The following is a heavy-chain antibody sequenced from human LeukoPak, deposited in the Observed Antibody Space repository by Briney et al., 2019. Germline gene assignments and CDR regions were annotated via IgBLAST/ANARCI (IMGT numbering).Heavy chain of an antibody. CDR3: AKAGVRYYGSGSFNFDY. V-gene: IGHV3-23*01. CDR2: ISGSGGST. CDR1: GFTFSSYA. Sequence: PGGSLRLSCAASGFTFSSYAMSWVRQAPGKGLEWVSAISGSGGSTYYADSVKGRFTISRDNSKNTLYLQMNSLRAEDTAVYYCAKAGVRYYGSGSFNFDYWGQGTLVTVSS. D-gene: IGHD3-10*01. J-gene: IGHJ4*02.